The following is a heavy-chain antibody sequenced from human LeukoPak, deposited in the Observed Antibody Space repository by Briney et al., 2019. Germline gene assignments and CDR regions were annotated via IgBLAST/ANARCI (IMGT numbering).Heavy chain of an antibody. Sequence: GGSLRLSYAASGLTFRNYSMNWVRLAPGKGLEWVLFIGSNSGFIYYTDSIKGRFSISRDNAKNSLYLQMNSLRAADTAIYYCATYHRRIAVVPTAIEAYFDHWGQGILVTVSS. CDR3: ATYHRRIAVVPTAIEAYFDH. CDR1: GLTFRNYS. J-gene: IGHJ4*02. V-gene: IGHV3-21*01. D-gene: IGHD2-2*02. CDR2: IGSNSGFI.